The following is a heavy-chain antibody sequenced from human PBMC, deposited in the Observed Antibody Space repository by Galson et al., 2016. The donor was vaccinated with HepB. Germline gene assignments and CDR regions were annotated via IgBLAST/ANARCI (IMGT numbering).Heavy chain of an antibody. Sequence: SLRLSCAASGFSFGDYWVHWVRQAPGKGLVWVARIDAGGRNIVYADSVKGRFTISRDNAKNSVYLQINSLRAEDTAVYYCASRVFYGSLDNWGQGTLVTVSS. V-gene: IGHV3-74*01. D-gene: IGHD3-16*01. CDR2: IDAGGRNI. CDR3: ASRVFYGSLDN. CDR1: GFSFGDYW. J-gene: IGHJ4*02.